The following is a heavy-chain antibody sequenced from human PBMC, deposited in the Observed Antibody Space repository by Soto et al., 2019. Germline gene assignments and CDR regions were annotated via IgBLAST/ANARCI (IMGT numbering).Heavy chain of an antibody. V-gene: IGHV4-34*01. Sequence: SETLSLTCAVYGGSFSGYYWSWIRQPPGKGLEWIGEINHSGSTNYNPSLKSRVTISVDTSKNQFSLKLSSVTAADTAVYYCARGPLLYSSGSPTDYSGQGTLVTVPT. CDR3: ARGPLLYSSGSPTDY. D-gene: IGHD6-19*01. CDR1: GGSFSGYY. J-gene: IGHJ4*02. CDR2: INHSGST.